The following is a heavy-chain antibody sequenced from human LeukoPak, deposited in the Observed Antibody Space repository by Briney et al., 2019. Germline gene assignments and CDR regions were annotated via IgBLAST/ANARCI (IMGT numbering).Heavy chain of an antibody. Sequence: GGSLRLSCAASGFTFSNYAMHWVRQAPGKGLEWVAVISYDGSNKYYADSVKGRFTISGDNAKNSLYLQMSSLRAEDTAVYYCARVAQGASTENYYYYYMDVWGKGTTVTVSS. D-gene: IGHD1-1*01. CDR2: ISYDGSNK. CDR1: GFTFSNYA. CDR3: ARVAQGASTENYYYYYMDV. J-gene: IGHJ6*03. V-gene: IGHV3-30*07.